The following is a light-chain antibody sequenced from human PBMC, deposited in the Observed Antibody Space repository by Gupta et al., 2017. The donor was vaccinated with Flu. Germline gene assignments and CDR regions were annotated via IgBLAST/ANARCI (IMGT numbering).Light chain of an antibody. J-gene: IGKJ1*01. CDR1: QSVSSSY. V-gene: IGKV3-20*01. CDR2: GAS. CDR3: QQYGSSPRT. Sequence: EMVLTQSPGTLSLSQGERATLSGRASQSVSSSYLAWYQQKPGQAPRLLIYGASSRATGIPDRFSGSGSGTDFTLTISRLEPEDFAVYYCQQYGSSPRTFGKGTKVEIK.